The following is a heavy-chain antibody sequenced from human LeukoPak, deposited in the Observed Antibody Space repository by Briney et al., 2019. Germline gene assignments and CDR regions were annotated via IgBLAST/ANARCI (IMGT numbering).Heavy chain of an antibody. CDR3: ARERKGMEPGDY. CDR2: IIPIFGTA. V-gene: IGHV1-69*13. J-gene: IGHJ4*02. Sequence: ASVKVSCKASGGTFSSYAISWVRQAPGQGLEWMGGIIPIFGTANYAQKFQGRVTITADESTSTAYMELSSLRSEDTAVYYCARERKGMEPGDYWGQGTLVTVSS. CDR1: GGTFSSYA. D-gene: IGHD1-26*01.